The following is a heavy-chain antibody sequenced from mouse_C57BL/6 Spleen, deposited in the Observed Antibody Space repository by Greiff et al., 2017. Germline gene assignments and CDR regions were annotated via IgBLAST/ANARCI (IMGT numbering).Heavy chain of an antibody. Sequence: QVQLQQPGAELVMPGASVKLSCKASGYTFTSYWMNWVKQRPGQGLEWIGEIDPSDSYTNYNQKFKGKSTLTGDKSSSTAYMQLSSLTSEDSAVYYCARINWDEAYWGQGTLVTVSA. J-gene: IGHJ3*01. CDR3: ARINWDEAY. D-gene: IGHD4-1*01. CDR1: GYTFTSYW. CDR2: IDPSDSYT. V-gene: IGHV1-69*01.